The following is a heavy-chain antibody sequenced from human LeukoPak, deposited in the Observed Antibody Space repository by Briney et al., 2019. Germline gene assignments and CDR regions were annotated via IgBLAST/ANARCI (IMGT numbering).Heavy chain of an antibody. CDR2: INWNGGST. CDR3: ARDIVLIAVAVRGSFDI. Sequence: AGGSLRLSCAASGFPFDDYGMNWVRHVPGKGLEWGSGINWNGGSTVYADSVKGRFTISRDNAKNSLYLQMNSLRAEDTALYYCARDIVLIAVAVRGSFDIWGQGTMVTVSS. V-gene: IGHV3-20*04. J-gene: IGHJ3*02. CDR1: GFPFDDYG. D-gene: IGHD6-19*01.